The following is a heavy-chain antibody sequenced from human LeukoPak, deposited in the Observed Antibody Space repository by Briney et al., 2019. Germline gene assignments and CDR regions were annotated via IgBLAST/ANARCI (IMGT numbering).Heavy chain of an antibody. CDR2: FDPEDGGT. CDR1: GYTLTELS. D-gene: IGHD2-2*01. V-gene: IGHV1-24*01. CDR3: ATSSSAYWYFDL. J-gene: IGHJ2*01. Sequence: ASVKVSCKVSGYTLTELSMHWVRQAPGKGLEWMGGFDPEDGGTIYAQKFQGRVTMTADTSTDTAYMELSSLRSEDTAVYYCATSSSAYWYFDLWGRGTLVIVSS.